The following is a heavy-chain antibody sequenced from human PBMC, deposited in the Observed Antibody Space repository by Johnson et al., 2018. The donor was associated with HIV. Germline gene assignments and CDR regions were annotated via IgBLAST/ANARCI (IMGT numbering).Heavy chain of an antibody. Sequence: VQLVESGGGLIQPGRSLRLSCAVSGFTFTDHYMDWVRQAPGKGLAWVGRSRNKANTYTTEYSVSVKGRFTISRDASKNSLYLQMNSLKTEDTAVYYCARDGYSGGFDIWGQGTMVTVSS. CDR1: GFTFTDHY. CDR2: SRNKANTYTT. V-gene: IGHV3-72*01. CDR3: ARDGYSGGFDI. D-gene: IGHD2-21*01. J-gene: IGHJ3*02.